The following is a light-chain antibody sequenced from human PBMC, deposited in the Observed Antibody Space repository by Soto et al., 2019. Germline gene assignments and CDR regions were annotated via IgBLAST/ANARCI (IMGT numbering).Light chain of an antibody. V-gene: IGKV3-20*01. J-gene: IGKJ1*01. CDR2: GAS. Sequence: EIVLTQSPGTLSLSQVERATLSCRGSQSVSSNYLAWYQQKPGQAPRLLIYGASSRATGVPDRFSGSGSGTDFTLTISRLEPADFAVYYCQRYGSSRPWTFGQGTKVDIK. CDR3: QRYGSSRPWT. CDR1: QSVSSNY.